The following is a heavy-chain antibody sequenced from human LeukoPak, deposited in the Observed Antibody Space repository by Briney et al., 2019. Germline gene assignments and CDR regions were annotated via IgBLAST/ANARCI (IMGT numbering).Heavy chain of an antibody. J-gene: IGHJ4*02. CDR1: GGSFSGYY. Sequence: SETLSLTCTVFGGSFSGYYWSWIRQPPDKGLEWIGEINPSGSTNYNPSLKTRVTMSTDTSKNHFSLNLNSVTAADTGVYYCVRGSRVYCGGDCYYYWGQGTLVTVSS. V-gene: IGHV4-34*01. CDR3: VRGSRVYCGGDCYYY. CDR2: INPSGST. D-gene: IGHD2-21*02.